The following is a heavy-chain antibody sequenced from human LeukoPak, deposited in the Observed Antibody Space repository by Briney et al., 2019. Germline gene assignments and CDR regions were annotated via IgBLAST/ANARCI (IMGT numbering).Heavy chain of an antibody. CDR3: ARAGIGSAYDY. V-gene: IGHV4-59*01. J-gene: IGHJ4*02. CDR2: ISYIGST. D-gene: IGHD6-25*01. CDR1: GGSISSYY. Sequence: SSETLSLTCTVSGGSISSYYWSWIRQPPGKGLEWIGYISYIGSTNYNPSLKSRVTISVDTSKNQFSLKLSSVTAADTSMYYCARAGIGSAYDYWGQGALVTVSS.